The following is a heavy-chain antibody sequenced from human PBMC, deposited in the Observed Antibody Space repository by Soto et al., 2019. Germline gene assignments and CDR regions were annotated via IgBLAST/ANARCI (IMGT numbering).Heavy chain of an antibody. V-gene: IGHV4-34*01. CDR3: AKGFQGGYYDSGSFYLSVY. CDR1: GGSFNGYY. CDR2: INHSGSA. J-gene: IGHJ4*02. Sequence: SETLSLTCAVYGGSFNGYYWSWIRQPPGKGLEWIGEINHSGSANYNPTFKSRVSISLDTSKNQLYLQLSSVTAADTAVYYCAKGFQGGYYDSGSFYLSVYWGEGTQVTVSS. D-gene: IGHD3-10*01.